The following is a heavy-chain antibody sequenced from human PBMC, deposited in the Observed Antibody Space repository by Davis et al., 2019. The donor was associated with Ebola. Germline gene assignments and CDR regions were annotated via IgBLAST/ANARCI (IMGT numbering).Heavy chain of an antibody. J-gene: IGHJ6*02. V-gene: IGHV1-46*03. Sequence: AASVKVSCKASGYTFTSYYMHWVRQAPGQGLEWMGIINPSGGSTSYAQKFQGRVTMTRDTSTSTVYMELSSLRSEDTAVYYCARDKAPDIVLMVYAIDYYYYYGMDVWGQGTTVTVSS. CDR3: ARDKAPDIVLMVYAIDYYYYYGMDV. D-gene: IGHD2-8*01. CDR1: GYTFTSYY. CDR2: INPSGGST.